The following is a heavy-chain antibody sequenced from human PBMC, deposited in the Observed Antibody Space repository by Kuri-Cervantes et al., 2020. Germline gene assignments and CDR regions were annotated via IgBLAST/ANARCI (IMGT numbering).Heavy chain of an antibody. CDR2: IYLSGST. D-gene: IGHD1-14*01. CDR3: ARHWNRNNGGAFDI. V-gene: IGHV4-4*02. J-gene: IGHJ3*02. CDR1: GGSISSSNW. Sequence: SETLSLTCAVSGGSISSSNWWSWVRQPPGKGLEWIGEIYLSGSTDYNPSLKSRVTISVDTSKNQFSLKLSSVTAADTAVYYCARHWNRNNGGAFDIWGQGTMVTVSS.